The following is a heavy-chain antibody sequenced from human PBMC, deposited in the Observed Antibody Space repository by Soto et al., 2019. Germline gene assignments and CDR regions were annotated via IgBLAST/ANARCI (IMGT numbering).Heavy chain of an antibody. J-gene: IGHJ5*02. CDR1: GYSFTSYW. CDR3: ARHVDIVATISRWFDP. CDR2: IYPGDSDT. Sequence: GESLKISCKGSGYSFTSYWIGWVRQMPGKGLEWMGIIYPGDSDTRYSPSFQGQVTISADKSISTAYLQWSSLKASDTAMYYCARHVDIVATISRWFDPWGQGTLVTVSS. V-gene: IGHV5-51*01. D-gene: IGHD5-12*01.